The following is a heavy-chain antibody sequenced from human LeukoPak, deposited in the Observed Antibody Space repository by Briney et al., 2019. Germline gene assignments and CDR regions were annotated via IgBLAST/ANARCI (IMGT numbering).Heavy chain of an antibody. CDR2: ISAYDGNT. CDR1: GYTFTSYG. Sequence: ASVKVSCKASGYTFTSYGISWVRQAPGQGLEWMGWISAYDGNTNYAQKLQGRVTMTTDTSTSTAYMELRSLRPDDTAVYYCARDYHPTYYYDSSGYHDLYYFDYWGQGTLVTVSS. CDR3: ARDYHPTYYYDSSGYHDLYYFDY. V-gene: IGHV1-18*01. J-gene: IGHJ4*02. D-gene: IGHD3-22*01.